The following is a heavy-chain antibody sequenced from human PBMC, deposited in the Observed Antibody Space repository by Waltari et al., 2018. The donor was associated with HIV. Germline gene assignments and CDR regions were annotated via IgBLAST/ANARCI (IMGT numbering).Heavy chain of an antibody. CDR1: GGSFSGYY. J-gene: IGHJ6*01. CDR3: ARDSVPSFDYGDYYYYGMDV. D-gene: IGHD4-17*01. Sequence: QVQLQQWGAGLLRPSETLSLTCAVYGGSFSGYYWSWIRQAPGKGLEWIGEINHSGSGNCNPSLKIRVTISVDTSKNQFSLRVRSVTAADTAVYYCARDSVPSFDYGDYYYYGMDVWSRGTTVTVSS. V-gene: IGHV4-34*01. CDR2: INHSGSG.